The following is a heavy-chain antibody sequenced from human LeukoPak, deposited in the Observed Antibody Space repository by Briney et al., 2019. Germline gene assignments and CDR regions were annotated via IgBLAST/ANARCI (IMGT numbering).Heavy chain of an antibody. CDR1: GFTFSSLA. V-gene: IGHV3-33*08. CDR2: IWYDGSNK. Sequence: GGSLRLSCTASGFTFSSLAMTWVRQAPGKGLEWVAVIWYDGSNKYYADSVKGRFTISRDNSKNTLYLQMNSLRAEDTAVYYCARDTSHLFYDTSGCFQHWGQGTLVSVSS. CDR3: ARDTSHLFYDTSGCFQH. D-gene: IGHD3-22*01. J-gene: IGHJ1*01.